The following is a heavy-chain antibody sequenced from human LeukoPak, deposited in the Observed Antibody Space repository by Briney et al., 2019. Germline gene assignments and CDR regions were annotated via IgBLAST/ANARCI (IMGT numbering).Heavy chain of an antibody. CDR2: ISSSSSTI. CDR1: GFTFSSYS. J-gene: IGHJ4*02. Sequence: GWSLRLSCAASGFTFSSYSMNGVRQAPGKGLEWVSYISSSSSTIYYADSVKGRFTISRDNAKNSLYLQMNSLRAEDTAVYYCARVSGPDGGTTIDYWGQGTLVTVSS. D-gene: IGHD3-10*01. CDR3: ARVSGPDGGTTIDY. V-gene: IGHV3-48*01.